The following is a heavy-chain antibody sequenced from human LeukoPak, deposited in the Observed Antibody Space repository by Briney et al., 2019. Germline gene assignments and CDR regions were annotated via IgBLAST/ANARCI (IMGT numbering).Heavy chain of an antibody. CDR1: GGSIISNHI. Sequence: SESLSLTCTVSGGSIISNHIWGWIRQPPGKGLEWIGSIYYSELTYYNDSLKSRVTMAVDTSNNHISLHLGSVTAADTAVYYCARRTVDTSLVTWFDPWGQGTLVVVSS. CDR3: ARRTVDTSLVTWFDP. D-gene: IGHD5-18*01. CDR2: IYYSELT. J-gene: IGHJ5*02. V-gene: IGHV4-39*01.